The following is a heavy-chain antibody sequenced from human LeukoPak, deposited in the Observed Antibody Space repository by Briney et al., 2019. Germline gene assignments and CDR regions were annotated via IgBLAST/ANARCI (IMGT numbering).Heavy chain of an antibody. CDR1: GGSISSGGYY. D-gene: IGHD6-13*01. CDR3: AREGSLVGSSWYRNAFDI. V-gene: IGHV4-39*07. J-gene: IGHJ3*02. CDR2: IYYSGST. Sequence: SETLSLTCTVSGGSISSGGYYWSWIRQPPGKGLEWIGSIYYSGSTYYNPSLKSRVTISVDTSKNQFSLKLSSVTAADTAVYYCAREGSLVGSSWYRNAFDIWGQGTMVTVSS.